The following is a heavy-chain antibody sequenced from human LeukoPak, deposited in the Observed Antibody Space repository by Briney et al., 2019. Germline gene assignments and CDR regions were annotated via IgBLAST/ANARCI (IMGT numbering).Heavy chain of an antibody. CDR1: GFTFSDYY. CDR2: MSSSGISL. J-gene: IGHJ3*02. V-gene: IGHV3-11*04. CDR3: ARVIPAVDAFDI. Sequence: GGSLRLSCAASGFTFSDYYMSWIRQAPGKGLECVAYMSSSGISLYYADSVKGRFTISRDNAKNSLYLQMNSLRAEDTAVYYCARVIPAVDAFDIWGQGTMVTVSS.